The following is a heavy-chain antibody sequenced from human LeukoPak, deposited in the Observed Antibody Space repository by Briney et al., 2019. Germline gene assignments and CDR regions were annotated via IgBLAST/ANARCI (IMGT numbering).Heavy chain of an antibody. J-gene: IGHJ4*02. CDR2: IYYRETP. Sequence: PSETLSLTCTVSGGSISSYYWGWIRQPPGKGLEWVGQIYYRETPNYNPSLKSRVTKSIDTSKNQFSLKLNSVTAADTAVYYCAAESERWLLRSWGQGTLVTVSS. CDR3: AAESERWLLRS. V-gene: IGHV4-59*03. D-gene: IGHD6-19*01. CDR1: GGSISSYY.